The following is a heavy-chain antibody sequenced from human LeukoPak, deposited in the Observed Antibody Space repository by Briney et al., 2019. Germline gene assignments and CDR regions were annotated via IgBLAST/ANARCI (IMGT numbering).Heavy chain of an antibody. V-gene: IGHV3-30*18. J-gene: IGHJ4*02. D-gene: IGHD2-15*01. CDR2: ISYDGSNK. Sequence: GRSLRLSCAASGSTFSSYGMHWVRQAPGKGLEWVAVISYDGSNKYYADSVKGRFTISRDNSKNTLYLQMNSLRAEDTAVYYCAKGLVVPDYWGQGTLVTVSS. CDR3: AKGLVVPDY. CDR1: GSTFSSYG.